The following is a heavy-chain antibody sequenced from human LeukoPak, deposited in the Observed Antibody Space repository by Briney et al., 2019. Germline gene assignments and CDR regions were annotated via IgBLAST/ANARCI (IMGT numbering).Heavy chain of an antibody. Sequence: GGSLRLSCAASGFTVSSNYMSWIRQAPGKGLEWVSYISSSGSTIYYADSVKGRFTISRDNAKNSLYLQMNSLRAEDTAVYYCARDSRSAVADVWGQGTTVTVSS. V-gene: IGHV3-11*01. CDR2: ISSSGSTI. J-gene: IGHJ6*02. D-gene: IGHD6-19*01. CDR1: GFTVSSNY. CDR3: ARDSRSAVADV.